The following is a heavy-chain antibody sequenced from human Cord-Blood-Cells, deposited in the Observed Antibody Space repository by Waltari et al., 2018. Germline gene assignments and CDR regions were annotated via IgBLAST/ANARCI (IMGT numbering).Heavy chain of an antibody. CDR1: GYTFTGYY. D-gene: IGHD1-7*01. CDR2: INPTSVGT. J-gene: IGHJ5*02. V-gene: IGHV1-2*02. CDR3: ARGTGTTGWFDP. Sequence: QVQLVQSGAEVKKPGASVKVSCKASGYTFTGYYMHWVRQAPGQGLEWMGGINPTSVGTNYAQKFQGRVTMTRDTSISTAYMGLSRLRSDDTAVYYCARGTGTTGWFDPWGQGTLVTVSS.